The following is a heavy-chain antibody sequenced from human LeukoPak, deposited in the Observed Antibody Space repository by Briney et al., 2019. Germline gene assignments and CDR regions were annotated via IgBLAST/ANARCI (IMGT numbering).Heavy chain of an antibody. CDR1: GFTFSSYG. CDR2: ISYDGSNK. J-gene: IGHJ4*02. V-gene: IGHV3-30*18. CDR3: AEDRRIAAAGYYFDY. Sequence: GGSLRLSCAASGFTFSSYGMHWVRQAPGKGLEWVAVISYDGSNKYYADSVKGRFTISRDNSKNTLYLQMNSLRAEDTAVYYCAEDRRIAAAGYYFDYWGQGTLVTVSS. D-gene: IGHD6-13*01.